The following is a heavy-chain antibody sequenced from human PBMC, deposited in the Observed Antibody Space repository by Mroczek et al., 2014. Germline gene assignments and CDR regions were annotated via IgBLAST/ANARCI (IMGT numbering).Heavy chain of an antibody. D-gene: IGHD2-15*01. V-gene: IGHV1-2*02. Sequence: QVQLVESGAEVKKPGASVKVSCKASGYTFTGYYMHWVRQAPGQGLEWMGWINPNSGGTNYAQKFQGRVTMTRDTSISTAYMELSRLRSDDTAVYYCARAYCSGGSCWDFDYVGPGEPWSTVS. CDR1: GYTFTGYY. J-gene: IGHJ4*02. CDR3: ARAYCSGGSCWDFDY. CDR2: INPNSGGT.